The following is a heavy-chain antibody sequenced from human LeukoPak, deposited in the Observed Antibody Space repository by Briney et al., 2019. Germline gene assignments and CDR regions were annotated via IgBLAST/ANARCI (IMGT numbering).Heavy chain of an antibody. Sequence: GASVKVSCKASGYTFTSYYMHWVRQAPGQGLEWMGRINPNSGGTNYAQKFQGRVTMTRDTSISTAYMELSRLRSDDTAVYYCARGGHGDYEASDAFDIWGQGTMVTVSS. J-gene: IGHJ3*02. CDR2: INPNSGGT. CDR1: GYTFTSYY. CDR3: ARGGHGDYEASDAFDI. D-gene: IGHD4-17*01. V-gene: IGHV1-2*06.